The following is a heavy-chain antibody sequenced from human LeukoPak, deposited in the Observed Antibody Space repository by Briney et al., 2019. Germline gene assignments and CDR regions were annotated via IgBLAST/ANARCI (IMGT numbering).Heavy chain of an antibody. Sequence: GGSLRLSRAASGFTVSSNYMSWVRQAPGKGLEWVSVIYSGGSTYYADSVKGRFTISRDNSKNTLYLQMNSLRAEDTAVYYCAKDYDSSEYFDYWGQGTLVTVSS. CDR1: GFTVSSNY. V-gene: IGHV3-66*01. CDR3: AKDYDSSEYFDY. D-gene: IGHD3-22*01. J-gene: IGHJ4*02. CDR2: IYSGGST.